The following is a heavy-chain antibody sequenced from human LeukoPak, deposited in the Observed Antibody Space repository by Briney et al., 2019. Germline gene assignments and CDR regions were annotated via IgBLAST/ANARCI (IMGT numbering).Heavy chain of an antibody. CDR3: ARDTYSSDWPKYSYYAMDL. V-gene: IGHV1-18*01. Sequence: GASVKVSCKASGSTFSSYGISWVRQAPGQGLEWMGWISAYNDNTNYAQKLQGRVTMTTDTSTSTAYMELRSLRSDDTAVYYCARDTYSSDWPKYSYYAMDLWGQGTTVTVSS. CDR2: ISAYNDNT. J-gene: IGHJ6*02. CDR1: GSTFSSYG. D-gene: IGHD6-25*01.